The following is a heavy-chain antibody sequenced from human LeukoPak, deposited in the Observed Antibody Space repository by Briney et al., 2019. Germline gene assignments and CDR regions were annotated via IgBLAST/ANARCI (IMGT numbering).Heavy chain of an antibody. D-gene: IGHD5-12*01. V-gene: IGHV4-4*07. CDR3: ASGYDFVSGSYRRLY. CDR1: GASISSYY. J-gene: IGHJ4*02. Sequence: SSETLSLTCTVSGASISSYYWSWIRQPAGKGLEWIGRIYTSGSTHYTPSLKRRVTMSLDTSKNQFSLKMTSVTAADTAVYYCASGYDFVSGSYRRLYWGQGTLVTVSS. CDR2: IYTSGST.